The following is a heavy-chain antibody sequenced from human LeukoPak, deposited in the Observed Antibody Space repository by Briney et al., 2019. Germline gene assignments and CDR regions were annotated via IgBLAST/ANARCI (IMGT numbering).Heavy chain of an antibody. D-gene: IGHD1-26*01. V-gene: IGHV1-24*01. CDR3: ATWVGATTSAEYFQH. J-gene: IGHJ1*01. Sequence: GASVKVSCKVSGYTLTELSMHWVRQAPGKGLEWMGGFDPEDGETIYAQKFQDRVTMTEDTSTDTAYMELSSLRSEDTAGYYCATWVGATTSAEYFQHWGQGTLVTVSS. CDR1: GYTLTELS. CDR2: FDPEDGET.